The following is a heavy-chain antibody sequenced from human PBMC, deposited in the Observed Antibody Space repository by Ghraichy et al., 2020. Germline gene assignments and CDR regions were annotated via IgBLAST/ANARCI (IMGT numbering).Heavy chain of an antibody. CDR3: ASHSIAAAGEPDY. Sequence: SETLSLTCTVSGGSISSGDYYWSWIRQPPGKGLEWIGYIYYSGSTYYNPSLKSRVTISVDTSKNQFSLKLSSVTAADTAVYYCASHSIAAAGEPDYWGQGTRVTASS. D-gene: IGHD6-13*01. V-gene: IGHV4-30-4*01. CDR1: GGSISSGDYY. CDR2: IYYSGST. J-gene: IGHJ4*02.